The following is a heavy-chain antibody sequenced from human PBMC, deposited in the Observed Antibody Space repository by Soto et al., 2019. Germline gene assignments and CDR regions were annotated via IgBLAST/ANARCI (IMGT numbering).Heavy chain of an antibody. V-gene: IGHV4-39*01. CDR3: ARRKLEPNYFFDY. CDR1: GGSISSSSYY. CDR2: IYYSGST. D-gene: IGHD1-1*01. J-gene: IGHJ4*02. Sequence: QLQLQESGPGLVKPSETLSLTCTVSGGSISSSSYYWGWIRQPPGKGLEWIGSIYYSGSTYYNPSLKSRVTISVDTSKNQFSLKLSSVTAADTAVYYCARRKLEPNYFFDYWGQGTLVTVSS.